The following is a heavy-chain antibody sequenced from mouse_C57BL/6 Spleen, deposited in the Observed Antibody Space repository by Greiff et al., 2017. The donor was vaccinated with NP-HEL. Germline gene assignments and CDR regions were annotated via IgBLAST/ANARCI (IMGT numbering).Heavy chain of an antibody. Sequence: QVQLQQSGPELVKPGASVKISCKASGYTFTDYYINWVKQRPGQGLEWIGWIFPGSGSTYYNEKFKGKATLTVDKSSSTAYMLLSSLTSEDSAVYFCESPGGTLLRSFAYWGQGTLVTVSA. J-gene: IGHJ3*01. D-gene: IGHD1-1*01. CDR2: IFPGSGST. CDR3: ESPGGTLLRSFAY. V-gene: IGHV1-75*01. CDR1: GYTFTDYY.